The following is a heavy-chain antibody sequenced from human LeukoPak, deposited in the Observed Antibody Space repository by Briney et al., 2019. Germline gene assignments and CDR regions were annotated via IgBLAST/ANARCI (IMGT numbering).Heavy chain of an antibody. CDR3: ARDHSGTQDY. D-gene: IGHD1-1*01. CDR1: GFTFTNYG. V-gene: IGHV3-33*01. J-gene: IGHJ4*02. CDR2: IWDDGSNE. Sequence: PRGTLRLSCAASGFTFTNYGMHWVPQAPGKGLGWVAVIWDDGSNEYYADSVKGRFTIFRDNRRNTLYLQMNSLRAEDTAVYSCARDHSGTQDYWGQGTLVTVSS.